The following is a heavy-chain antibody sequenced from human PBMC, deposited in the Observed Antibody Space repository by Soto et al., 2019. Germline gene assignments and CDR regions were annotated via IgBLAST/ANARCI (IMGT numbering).Heavy chain of an antibody. V-gene: IGHV4-4*02. J-gene: IGHJ6*02. Sequence: QVQLQESGPGLVKPSGTLSLTCAVSGGSISSSNWWSWVRQPPGKGLEWIGEIYHSGSTKYNPSLKSRVTXSXDXXKNQFSLKLSSVTAADTAVYYCARVSGSYYYGMDVWGQGTTVTVSS. CDR2: IYHSGST. CDR1: GGSISSSNW. CDR3: ARVSGSYYYGMDV. D-gene: IGHD1-26*01.